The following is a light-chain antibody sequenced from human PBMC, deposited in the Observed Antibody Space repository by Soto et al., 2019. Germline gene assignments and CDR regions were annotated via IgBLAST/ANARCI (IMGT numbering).Light chain of an antibody. CDR1: QTVYSN. CDR2: AAS. V-gene: IGKV3-15*01. CDR3: QQYNDWPT. J-gene: IGKJ1*01. Sequence: EIVMTQSPASLSVSPGEGATLSCRTSQTVYSNLAWYQHKHGQAPRLLVYAASTRATGIPARFSGSGSGTEYTLTINSLQSEDFAVYFCQQYNDWPTFGQGTKVEIK.